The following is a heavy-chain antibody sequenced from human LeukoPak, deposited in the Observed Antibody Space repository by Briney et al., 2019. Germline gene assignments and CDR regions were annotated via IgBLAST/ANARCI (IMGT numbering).Heavy chain of an antibody. V-gene: IGHV4-59*01. CDR3: ASWSGEQWPSANFDY. Sequence: SETLSLTCTVSGGSISSYYWSWIRQPPGKGLEWIGYIYYSGSTNYNPSLKSRVTISVDTSKNQFSLKLSSVTAADTAVYYCASWSGEQWPSANFDYWGQGTLVTVSS. CDR1: GGSISSYY. J-gene: IGHJ4*02. D-gene: IGHD6-19*01. CDR2: IYYSGST.